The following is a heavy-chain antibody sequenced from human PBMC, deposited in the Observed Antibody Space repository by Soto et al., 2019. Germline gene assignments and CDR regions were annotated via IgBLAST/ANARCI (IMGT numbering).Heavy chain of an antibody. D-gene: IGHD2-8*01. CDR1: GGSISSYY. J-gene: IGHJ5*01. Sequence: SETLSLTCTVSGGSISSYYWSWIRQPPGKGLEWIGYIFYSGSTNYNPSLKSRVTISVDTSKNQFSLKLSSVTAADTAIYYCARASPPNGGWGFDPWGQGTLVTVSS. CDR2: IFYSGST. CDR3: ARASPPNGGWGFDP. V-gene: IGHV4-59*01.